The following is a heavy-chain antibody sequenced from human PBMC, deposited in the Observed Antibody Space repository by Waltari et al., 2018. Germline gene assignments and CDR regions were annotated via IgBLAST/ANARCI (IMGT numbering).Heavy chain of an antibody. V-gene: IGHV3-15*01. D-gene: IGHD2-15*01. CDR2: IKSKTDGGTT. CDR3: TTDGWQPFDY. J-gene: IGHJ4*02. CDR1: GGSISSGGYY. Sequence: VQLQESGPGLVKPSQTLSLTCTVSGGSISSGGYYWSWIRQHPGKGLEWVGRIKSKTDGGTTDYAAPVKGRFTISRDDSKNTLYLQMNSLKTEDTAVYYCTTDGWQPFDYWGQGTLVTVSS.